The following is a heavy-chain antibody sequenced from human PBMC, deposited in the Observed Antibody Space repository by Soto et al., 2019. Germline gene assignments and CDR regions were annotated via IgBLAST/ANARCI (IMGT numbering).Heavy chain of an antibody. CDR2: ISAYNGNT. CDR1: GYTFTSYG. Sequence: ASVKVSCKASGYTFTSYGISWVRQAPGQGLEWMGWISAYNGNTNYAQKLQGRVTMTTDTSTSTAYMELRSLRSDDTAVYYCARVGYSSGWYGGAFDIWGQGTLVTVSS. CDR3: ARVGYSSGWYGGAFDI. V-gene: IGHV1-18*01. D-gene: IGHD6-19*01. J-gene: IGHJ3*02.